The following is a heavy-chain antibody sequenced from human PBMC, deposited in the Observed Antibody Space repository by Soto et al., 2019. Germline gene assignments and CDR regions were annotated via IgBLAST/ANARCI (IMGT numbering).Heavy chain of an antibody. V-gene: IGHV3-64*01. CDR3: ARVRPYCSSTSCFKKRGAFDI. J-gene: IGHJ3*02. CDR2: ISSNGGST. CDR1: GFTFSSYA. Sequence: EVQLVESGGGLVQPGGSLRLSCAASGFTFSSYAMHWVRQAPGKGLEYVSAISSNGGSTYYANSVKGRFTISRDNSKNMLXLXMGSLRAEDMAVYYCARVRPYCSSTSCFKKRGAFDIWGQGTMVTVSS. D-gene: IGHD2-2*01.